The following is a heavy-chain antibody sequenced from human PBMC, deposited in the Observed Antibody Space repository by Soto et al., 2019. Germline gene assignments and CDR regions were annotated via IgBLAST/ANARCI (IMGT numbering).Heavy chain of an antibody. CDR3: ARFAKEENPKVGSWYYFDY. CDR1: GGSISSGGYF. V-gene: IGHV4-31*03. CDR2: IYYSGRT. D-gene: IGHD6-13*01. J-gene: IGHJ4*02. Sequence: PSETLSLTCTVSGGSISSGGYFWSWVRQRPGKGLEWIGNIYYSGRTYYNPSLKSRVTISVDTSKNQFSLKLSSVTAADTAVYYCARFAKEENPKVGSWYYFDYWGQGTRVTSPQ.